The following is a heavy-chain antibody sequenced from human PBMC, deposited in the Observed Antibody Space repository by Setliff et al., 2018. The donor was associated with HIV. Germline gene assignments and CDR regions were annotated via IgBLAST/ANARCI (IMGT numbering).Heavy chain of an antibody. CDR1: GFTVSTYY. CDR2: IYSGGDT. V-gene: IGHV3-66*02. D-gene: IGHD3-10*01. Sequence: GESLKISCAASGFTVSTYYMSWVRQAPGKGLEWISAIYSGGDTYHADSVKGRVTLSRDNSKNTLYLQMNSLRPEDTAVYYCARVRLYNNALDYWGQGILVTVSS. J-gene: IGHJ4*02. CDR3: ARVRLYNNALDY.